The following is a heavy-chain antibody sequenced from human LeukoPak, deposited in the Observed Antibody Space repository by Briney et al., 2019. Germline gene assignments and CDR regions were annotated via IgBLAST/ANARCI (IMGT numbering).Heavy chain of an antibody. D-gene: IGHD3-3*01. Sequence: ASVKVSCKASGYTFTSYDINWVRQATGQGLEWMGWMNPNSGNTGYAQKFQGRVTITRNTSISTAYMELSSLRSEDTAVYYCARGPTYYDFWSDLYYFDYWGQGTLVTVSS. CDR2: MNPNSGNT. V-gene: IGHV1-8*03. CDR1: GYTFTSYD. J-gene: IGHJ4*02. CDR3: ARGPTYYDFWSDLYYFDY.